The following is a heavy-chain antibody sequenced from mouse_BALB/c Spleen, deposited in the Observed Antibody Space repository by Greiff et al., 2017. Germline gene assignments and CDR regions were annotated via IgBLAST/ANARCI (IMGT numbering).Heavy chain of an antibody. Sequence: VKLMESGPGLVAPSQSLSITCTVSGFSLTGYGVNWVRQPPGKGLEWLGMIWGDGSTDYNSALKSRLSISKDNSKSQVFLKMNSLQTDDTARYYCARDPSYYGNYRYFDVWGAGTTVTVSS. CDR1: GFSLTGYG. J-gene: IGHJ1*01. CDR2: IWGDGST. D-gene: IGHD2-1*01. V-gene: IGHV2-6-7*01. CDR3: ARDPSYYGNYRYFDV.